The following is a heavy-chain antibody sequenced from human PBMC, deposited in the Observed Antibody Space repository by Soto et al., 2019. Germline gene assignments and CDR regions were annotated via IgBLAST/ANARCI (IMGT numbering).Heavy chain of an antibody. CDR3: GRGGGPYVWFNEF. Sequence: QGQLVQSGPEVKKPGSSVKVSCKDSGGLFSSFAISWVRQAPGQGLEWLGGIIPVFGTTNYAEKFQDRVTITADESTNTAYMGLSSLRSGDTAIYYCGRGGGPYVWFNEFWGQGTLVTVTS. CDR1: GGLFSSFA. V-gene: IGHV1-69*01. D-gene: IGHD3-16*01. J-gene: IGHJ4*02. CDR2: IIPVFGTT.